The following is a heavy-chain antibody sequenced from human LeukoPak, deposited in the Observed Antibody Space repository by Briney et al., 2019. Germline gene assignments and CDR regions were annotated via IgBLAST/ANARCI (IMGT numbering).Heavy chain of an antibody. J-gene: IGHJ4*02. CDR3: ARLRGYTYGNPGY. CDR1: GGSISTSSSYY. V-gene: IGHV4-39*01. D-gene: IGHD5-18*01. CDR2: IYYTGDT. Sequence: PSETLSLTCTVSGGSISTSSSYYWGWIRQPPGKGLEWIGSIYYTGDTYYNSSLKSRVTISVDTSKNQFALKLISVTAADTALYYCARLRGYTYGNPGYWGQGSLVTVSS.